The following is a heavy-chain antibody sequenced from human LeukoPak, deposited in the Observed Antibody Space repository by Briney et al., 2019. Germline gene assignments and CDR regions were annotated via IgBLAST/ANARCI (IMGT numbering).Heavy chain of an antibody. J-gene: IGHJ4*02. V-gene: IGHV3-7*01. Sequence: GGSLRLSCAASGFTFSSYAMSWVRQAPGKGLEWVANIKQDGSEKYYVDSVKGRFTISRDNAKISLYLQMNSLRAEDTAVYYCARAGRDYGDYVAYWGQGTLVTVSS. CDR2: IKQDGSEK. CDR1: GFTFSSYA. D-gene: IGHD4-17*01. CDR3: ARAGRDYGDYVAY.